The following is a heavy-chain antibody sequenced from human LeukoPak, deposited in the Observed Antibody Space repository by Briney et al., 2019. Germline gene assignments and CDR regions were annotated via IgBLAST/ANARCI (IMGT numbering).Heavy chain of an antibody. Sequence: LRLSCAASGFTFSSYWMSWVRQAPGKGLEWVANIKQDGSEKYYVDSVKGRFTFSRDNAKNSLYLQMNSLRAEDTAVYYCARRQVDWGSSFDYWGQGTLVTVSS. CDR1: GFTFSSYW. CDR2: IKQDGSEK. J-gene: IGHJ4*02. D-gene: IGHD3/OR15-3a*01. V-gene: IGHV3-7*03. CDR3: ARRQVDWGSSFDY.